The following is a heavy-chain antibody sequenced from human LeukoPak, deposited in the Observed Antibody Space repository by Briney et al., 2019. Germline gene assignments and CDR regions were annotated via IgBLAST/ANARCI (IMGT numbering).Heavy chain of an antibody. CDR2: MNPNSGNT. CDR3: ARGSYDSSGYYRTVSPEYYFDY. CDR1: GYTFTSYD. Sequence: ASVKVSCKASGYTFTSYDINWVRQATGQGLGWMGWMNPNSGNTGYAQKFQGRVTMTRNTSISTAYMELSSLRSEETAVYYCARGSYDSSGYYRTVSPEYYFDYWGQGTLVTVSS. V-gene: IGHV1-8*01. D-gene: IGHD3-22*01. J-gene: IGHJ4*02.